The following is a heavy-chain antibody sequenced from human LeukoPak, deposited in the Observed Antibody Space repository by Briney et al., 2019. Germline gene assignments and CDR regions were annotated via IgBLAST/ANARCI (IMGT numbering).Heavy chain of an antibody. J-gene: IGHJ5*02. CDR3: ARVKGWPPGWFDP. V-gene: IGHV4-38-2*02. CDR1: GYSISSGYY. D-gene: IGHD5-24*01. Sequence: SETLSLTCTVSGYSISSGYYWGWIRQPPGKGLEWIGSIYHSGSTYYNPSLKSRVTISVDTSKNQFSLKLSSVTAADTAVYYCARVKGWPPGWFDPWGQGNLVTVSS. CDR2: IYHSGST.